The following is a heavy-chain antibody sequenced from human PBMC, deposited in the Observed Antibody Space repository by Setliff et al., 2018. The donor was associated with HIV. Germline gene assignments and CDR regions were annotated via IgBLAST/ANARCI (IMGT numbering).Heavy chain of an antibody. V-gene: IGHV3-43D*03. CDR3: AKTTGSVLGTYYFDS. D-gene: IGHD3-16*01. CDR1: GFTFDDYA. Sequence: GGSLRLSCAASGFTFDDYAMYWVRQAPGKALEWVSLINWNGGRTFYSDSVKGRFTISRDNSENFLYLQMHRLRLDDTAIYYCAKTTGSVLGTYYFDSWGQGNRVTVSS. CDR2: INWNGGRT. J-gene: IGHJ4*02.